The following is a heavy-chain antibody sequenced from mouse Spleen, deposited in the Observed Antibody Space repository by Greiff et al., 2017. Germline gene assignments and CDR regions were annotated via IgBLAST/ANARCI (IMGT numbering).Heavy chain of an antibody. V-gene: IGHV1-42*01. CDR2: INPSTGGT. J-gene: IGHJ3*01. D-gene: IGHD2-5*01. CDR1: GYSFTGYY. CDR3: ARRPAYYSNSAWFAY. Sequence: VQLKQSGPELVKPGASVKISCKASGYSFTGYYMNWVKQSPEKSLEWIGEINPSTGGTTYNQKFKAKATLTVDKSSSTAYMQLKSLTSEDSAVYYCARRPAYYSNSAWFAYWGQGTLVTVSA.